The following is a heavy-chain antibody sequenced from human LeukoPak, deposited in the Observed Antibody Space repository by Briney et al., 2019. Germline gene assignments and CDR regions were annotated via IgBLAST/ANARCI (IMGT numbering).Heavy chain of an antibody. CDR3: ARQAVARPFDL. Sequence: GGSLRLSCAASGFTFTNYWMSWVRQAPGKGLELVANIKRDRSEKYYVDSVKGRFTISRDNAKNSLYLQMNSLRAGDTAVYYCARQAVARPFDLWGQGTMVAVSS. J-gene: IGHJ3*01. CDR2: IKRDRSEK. CDR1: GFTFTNYW. V-gene: IGHV3-7*01.